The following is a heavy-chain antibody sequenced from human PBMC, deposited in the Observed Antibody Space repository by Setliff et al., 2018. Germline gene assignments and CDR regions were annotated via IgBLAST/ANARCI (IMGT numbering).Heavy chain of an antibody. CDR2: TIPILGIA. Sequence: SVKVSCKASGGTFSSYAISWVRQAPGQGLEWMGGTIPILGIANYAQKFQGRVTITADESTSTAYMELSSLRSEDTAVYYCASPRGAVAGTLDAFDIWGQGTMVTVSS. CDR3: ASPRGAVAGTLDAFDI. V-gene: IGHV1-69*10. D-gene: IGHD6-19*01. CDR1: GGTFSSYA. J-gene: IGHJ3*02.